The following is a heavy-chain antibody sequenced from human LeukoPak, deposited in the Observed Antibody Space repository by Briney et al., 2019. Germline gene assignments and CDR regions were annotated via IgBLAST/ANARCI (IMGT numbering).Heavy chain of an antibody. D-gene: IGHD3-3*01. CDR3: ARGLRFLEWSFIDY. Sequence: AGGSLRLSCAASGFTFDDYGMGWVRQAPGKGLEWVSGINWNGGSTGYADSVKGRFTISRDNAKNSLYLQMNSLRAEDTALYYCARGLRFLEWSFIDYWGQGTLVTVSS. CDR2: INWNGGST. V-gene: IGHV3-20*04. CDR1: GFTFDDYG. J-gene: IGHJ4*02.